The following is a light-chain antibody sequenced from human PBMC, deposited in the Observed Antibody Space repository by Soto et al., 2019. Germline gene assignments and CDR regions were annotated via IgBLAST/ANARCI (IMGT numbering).Light chain of an antibody. CDR1: QGISSY. J-gene: IGKJ3*01. CDR2: AAS. Sequence: DIQLTQSPSFLSASVGDRVTITCRASQGISSYLAWYQQKPGKAPKLLIYAASTLQSGVPSRFSGSGSGTEFTLTISSLQPEDFATYYCHQLNSYPLTFGPGTKVDIK. V-gene: IGKV1-9*01. CDR3: HQLNSYPLT.